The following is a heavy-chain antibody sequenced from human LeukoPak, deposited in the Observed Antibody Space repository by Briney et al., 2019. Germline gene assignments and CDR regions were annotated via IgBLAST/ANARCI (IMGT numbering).Heavy chain of an antibody. Sequence: GGSLRLSCAASGFAFSSYAMSWVRQAPGKGLEWVSTISGSGGSTYHADSVKGRFTTSRDNSKNTLYLQMNSLRAEDTAVYYCAKDLNYGGHGMGYFDYWGQGTLVTVSS. CDR1: GFAFSSYA. V-gene: IGHV3-23*01. D-gene: IGHD4-17*01. J-gene: IGHJ4*02. CDR3: AKDLNYGGHGMGYFDY. CDR2: ISGSGGST.